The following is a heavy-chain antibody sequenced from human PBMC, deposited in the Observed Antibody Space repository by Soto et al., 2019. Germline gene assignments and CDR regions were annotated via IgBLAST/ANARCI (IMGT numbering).Heavy chain of an antibody. J-gene: IGHJ3*02. V-gene: IGHV5-51*01. CDR1: GYSFSLYW. CDR3: ATAYVYDFENSNYYRDAFDI. CDR2: MYPDDSDI. Sequence: GESLKISCKTSGYSFSLYWSGWVRQMPGKGLEWMAIMYPDDSDIRYSPSFEAHVTISADKSTSTAFLQWSSLKASDTAMYNCATAYVYDFENSNYYRDAFDIWGQGTLVTVSS. D-gene: IGHD3-22*01.